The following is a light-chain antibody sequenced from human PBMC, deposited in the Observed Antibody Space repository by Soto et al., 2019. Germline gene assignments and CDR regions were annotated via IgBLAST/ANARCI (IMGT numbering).Light chain of an antibody. CDR2: GAS. Sequence: EIVLTQSPGTLSLSPGERATLSCMASQSVSNNYLAWYQQKPGQAPRLLIYGASNRATGIPDRFSGSGSATDFTLTITRLEPEDFALYYCQKYGSSPWTCGQGNKGDIK. CDR1: QSVSNNY. J-gene: IGKJ1*01. V-gene: IGKV3-20*01. CDR3: QKYGSSPWT.